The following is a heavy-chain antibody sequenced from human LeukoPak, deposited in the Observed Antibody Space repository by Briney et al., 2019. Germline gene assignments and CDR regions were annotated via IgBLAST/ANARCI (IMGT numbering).Heavy chain of an antibody. CDR1: GFTFSSYW. J-gene: IGHJ4*02. CDR3: ARVLQQLARPSDY. Sequence: GGSLKLSCAASGFTFSSYWRHWVRQPPGKGLGWVSRINSDGSSTSYADSVKGRFTISRDNAKNTLYLQMNSLRAEDTAVYYCARVLQQLARPSDYWGQGTLVTVSS. V-gene: IGHV3-74*01. CDR2: INSDGSST. D-gene: IGHD6-13*01.